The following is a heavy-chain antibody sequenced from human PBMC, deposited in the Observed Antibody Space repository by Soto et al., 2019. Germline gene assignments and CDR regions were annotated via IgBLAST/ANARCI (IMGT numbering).Heavy chain of an antibody. CDR3: AKDWYEDY. D-gene: IGHD6-13*01. CDR1: GFTFTTYA. V-gene: IGHV3-23*01. Sequence: EVPLLESGGGLVQPGGSLRLSCAASGFTFTTYAMTWVRQAPGKGLEWISAINNAGTTYYADSVKGRFTISRDNAKNTLYLQMNGLRVEDTAVYYCAKDWYEDYWGQGTLVTVSS. J-gene: IGHJ4*02. CDR2: INNAGTT.